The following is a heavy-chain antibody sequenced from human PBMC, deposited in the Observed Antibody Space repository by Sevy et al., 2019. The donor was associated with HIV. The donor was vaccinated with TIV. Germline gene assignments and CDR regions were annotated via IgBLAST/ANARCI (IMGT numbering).Heavy chain of an antibody. J-gene: IGHJ4*02. CDR1: GGTFSSYG. CDR3: GRGGGNDWYYFDY. Sequence: ASVKVSCKASGGTFSSYGISWVRQAPGQGLEWMGGIIPILGTVNYAQKFQGRVTITADESTKTAYMELSSLRSEDTAVLYCGRGGGNDWYYFDYWGQETLVTVSS. D-gene: IGHD3-9*01. CDR2: IIPILGTV. V-gene: IGHV1-69*13.